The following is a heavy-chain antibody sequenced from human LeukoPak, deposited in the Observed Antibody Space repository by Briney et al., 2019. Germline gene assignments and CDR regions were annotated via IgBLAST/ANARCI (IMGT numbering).Heavy chain of an antibody. D-gene: IGHD3-22*01. CDR2: IYYSGST. J-gene: IGHJ4*02. V-gene: IGHV4-39*07. CDR1: GGSISSSSYY. CDR3: ARYGHYYDSSGYYWHFDY. Sequence: SETLSLTCTVSGGSISSSSYYWGWIRQPPGKGLEWIGSIYYSGSTYYNPSLKSRVTISVDTSKNQFSLKLSSVTAADTAVYYCARYGHYYDSSGYYWHFDYWGQGTLVTVSS.